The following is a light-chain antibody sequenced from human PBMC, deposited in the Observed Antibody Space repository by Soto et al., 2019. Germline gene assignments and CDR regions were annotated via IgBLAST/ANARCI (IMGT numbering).Light chain of an antibody. CDR2: GAS. Sequence: MTQSPSSVSASVGDRVTITSRASQGISSYLAWYQQKPGQAPRLLISGASTGATGIPARFSGSGSGTEFTLTISSLQSEDFAVYYCQQYNNWPQTFGQGTKVDIK. V-gene: IGKV3-15*01. CDR1: QGISSY. CDR3: QQYNNWPQT. J-gene: IGKJ1*01.